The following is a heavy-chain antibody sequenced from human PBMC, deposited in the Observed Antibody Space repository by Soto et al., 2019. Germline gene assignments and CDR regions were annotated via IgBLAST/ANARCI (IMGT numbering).Heavy chain of an antibody. CDR3: ARGDGSGYYYMDV. CDR1: GGSISSYY. D-gene: IGHD3-10*01. Sequence: WETLSLTCTVSGGSISSYYWSWIRQPPGKGLEWIGYIYYSGSTNYNPSLKSRVTISVDTSKNQFSLKLSSVTAADTAVYYCARGDGSGYYYMDVWGKGTTVTVSS. CDR2: IYYSGST. J-gene: IGHJ6*03. V-gene: IGHV4-59*01.